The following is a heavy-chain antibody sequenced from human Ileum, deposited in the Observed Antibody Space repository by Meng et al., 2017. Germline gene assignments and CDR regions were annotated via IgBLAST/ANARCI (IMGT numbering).Heavy chain of an antibody. J-gene: IGHJ4*02. D-gene: IGHD1-14*01. Sequence: ASVKVSCRASGYTFTSYYMHWVRQAPGQGLEWMGVINPSGDSTTYAQKFQGRVTVTRDTSTSTVYMELRSLRSEDTAVYYCARLQPNHYYFDSWGQGTLVTVSS. CDR3: ARLQPNHYYFDS. V-gene: IGHV1-46*01. CDR1: GYTFTSYY. CDR2: INPSGDST.